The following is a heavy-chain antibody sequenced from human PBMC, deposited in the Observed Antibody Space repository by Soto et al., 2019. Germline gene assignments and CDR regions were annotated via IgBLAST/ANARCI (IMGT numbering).Heavy chain of an antibody. Sequence: SETLSLTCEVSGYSFSSGDFWAWVRQPPGKGLEWVGTIYHSGATYYNPSLASRVTISIDTSKNHFSLNLASVTAADTAVYYCARAMGSYWLDFVYWGQGTLVTVSS. V-gene: IGHV4-38-2*01. CDR2: IYHSGAT. CDR3: ARAMGSYWLDFVY. J-gene: IGHJ4*02. D-gene: IGHD3-10*01. CDR1: GYSFSSGDF.